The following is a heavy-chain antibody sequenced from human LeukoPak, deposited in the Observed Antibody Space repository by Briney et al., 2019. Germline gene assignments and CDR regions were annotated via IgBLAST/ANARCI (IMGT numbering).Heavy chain of an antibody. V-gene: IGHV3-74*01. Sequence: GGSLRLSCAASGFTFSSHWMHWVRQAPGKGLVWVSGISTDGSRPRYADSVNGRFTISRDNAKNTLYLQMNSLRAEDTAVYFCVRDGQGSTPLDYWGQGTLVAVSS. CDR3: VRDGQGSTPLDY. J-gene: IGHJ4*02. CDR2: ISTDGSRP. D-gene: IGHD2-15*01. CDR1: GFTFSSHW.